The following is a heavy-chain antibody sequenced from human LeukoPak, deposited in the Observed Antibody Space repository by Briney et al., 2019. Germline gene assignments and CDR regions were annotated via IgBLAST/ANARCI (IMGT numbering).Heavy chain of an antibody. CDR3: ARDRVGYYYDSSGYFDY. Sequence: GGSLRLSCAASGFTFSSYAMHWVRQAPGKGLEWVAVISYDGSNKYYADSVKGRFTISRDNSKNTLYLQMNSLRAEDTAVYYCARDRVGYYYDSSGYFDYWGQGTLVTVSS. CDR1: GFTFSSYA. CDR2: ISYDGSNK. V-gene: IGHV3-30*04. D-gene: IGHD3-22*01. J-gene: IGHJ4*02.